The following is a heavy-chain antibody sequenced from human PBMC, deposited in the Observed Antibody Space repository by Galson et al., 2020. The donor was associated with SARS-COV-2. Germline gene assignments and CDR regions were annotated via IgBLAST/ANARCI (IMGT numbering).Heavy chain of an antibody. CDR2: LYSDDDK. CDR3: AHRLRAVAGPCFQR. CDR1: GFSLSTRGVG. J-gene: IGHJ1*01. V-gene: IGHV2-5*02. D-gene: IGHD6-19*01. Sequence: SGPPLVKPTQPLTLTCPFSGFSLSTRGVGVGWLRQPPGKALEWPALLYSDDDKRYSPSLKSRLTISKDTSKNQVVRTMTNMDPVDTATYYSAHRLRAVAGPCFQRWGQGTLVTVSS.